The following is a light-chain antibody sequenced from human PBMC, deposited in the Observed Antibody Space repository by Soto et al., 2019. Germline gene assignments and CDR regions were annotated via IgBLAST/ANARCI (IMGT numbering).Light chain of an antibody. CDR3: QQYGSSPPIT. V-gene: IGKV3-20*01. J-gene: IGKJ5*01. CDR1: QSVSSNY. CDR2: GAS. Sequence: EKVVTKSPGTLSLSPGERATLSCRASQSVSSNYLAWYQQKPGQAPRLLMYGASSRATGIPDRFSGSGSGTDFTLTISRLEPEDFAVYYCQQYGSSPPITFGQGTRLEIK.